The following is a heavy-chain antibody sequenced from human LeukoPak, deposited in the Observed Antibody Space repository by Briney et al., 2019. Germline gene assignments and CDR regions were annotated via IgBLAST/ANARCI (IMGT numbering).Heavy chain of an antibody. D-gene: IGHD3-16*01. Sequence: PGGSLRLSCAASGFTFSNYAMSWVRQAPGKGLEWVSAISGSGDSTYYADSVKGRFTISRDNSKNTVYLQMNSLRAEDTAVYYCAKRLLAGVLVTYYVFDIWGQGTMVTVSS. V-gene: IGHV3-23*01. CDR3: AKRLLAGVLVTYYVFDI. CDR1: GFTFSNYA. J-gene: IGHJ3*02. CDR2: ISGSGDST.